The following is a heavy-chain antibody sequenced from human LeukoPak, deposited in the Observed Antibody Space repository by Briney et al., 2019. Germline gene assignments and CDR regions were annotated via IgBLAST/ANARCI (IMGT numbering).Heavy chain of an antibody. CDR1: GGSISSSSYY. CDR2: IYYSGST. J-gene: IGHJ4*02. D-gene: IGHD3-22*01. CDR3: ARDTAYDSSGYYFD. Sequence: SETLSLTCTVSGGSISSSSYYWGWIRQPPGKGLEWIGSIYYSGSTYYNPSLKSRVTISVDTSKNQFSLKLSSVTAADTAVYYCARDTAYDSSGYYFDWGQGTLVTVSS. V-gene: IGHV4-39*07.